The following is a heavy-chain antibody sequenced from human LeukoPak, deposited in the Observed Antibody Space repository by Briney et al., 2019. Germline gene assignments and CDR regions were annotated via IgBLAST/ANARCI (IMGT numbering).Heavy chain of an antibody. CDR1: GYTFTGYY. Sequence: ASVKVSCKASGYTFTGYYMHWVRQAPGQGLEWMGLIDPNSGGTNYAQKFQGRVTMTRDTSISTAYMELSRLRSDDTAVYYCARADYGGRNYYYYYMDVWGKGTTVTVSS. CDR3: ARADYGGRNYYYYYMDV. CDR2: IDPNSGGT. V-gene: IGHV1-2*02. D-gene: IGHD4-23*01. J-gene: IGHJ6*03.